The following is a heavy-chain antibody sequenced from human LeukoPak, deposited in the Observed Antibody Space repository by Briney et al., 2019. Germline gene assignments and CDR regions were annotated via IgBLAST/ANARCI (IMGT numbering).Heavy chain of an antibody. V-gene: IGHV4-59*12. Sequence: SETLSLTCTVSGGSISSYYWSWLRQPPGKGLEYIGYTHYSGATNYNPSLKSRVTISLDTSGNQFSLKLSSVTAADTAVYYCARGRTPGYCSSTSCYRARYMDVWGKGTTVTVSS. J-gene: IGHJ6*03. CDR3: ARGRTPGYCSSTSCYRARYMDV. D-gene: IGHD2-2*02. CDR2: THYSGAT. CDR1: GGSISSYY.